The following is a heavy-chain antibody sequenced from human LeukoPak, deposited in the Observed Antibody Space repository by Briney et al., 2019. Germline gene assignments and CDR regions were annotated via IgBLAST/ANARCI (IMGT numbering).Heavy chain of an antibody. CDR3: ARVGQQDNWFDP. J-gene: IGHJ5*02. Sequence: SETLSLTCTVSGGSISSYYWSWIRQPPGKGLEWIGYIYYSGSTNYNPSLKSRVTISVDTSKNQFSLKLSSVTAADTAVYYCARVGQQDNWFDPWGQGTLVTVSS. CDR2: IYYSGST. CDR1: GGSISSYY. V-gene: IGHV4-59*01. D-gene: IGHD6-13*01.